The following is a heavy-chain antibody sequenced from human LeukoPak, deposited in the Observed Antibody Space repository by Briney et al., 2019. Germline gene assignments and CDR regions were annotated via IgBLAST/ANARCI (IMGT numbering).Heavy chain of an antibody. J-gene: IGHJ6*03. D-gene: IGHD6-13*01. CDR2: IYYSGST. Sequence: PSETLSLTCTVSGGSISSYYWSWIRQPPGKGLEWIGYIYYSGSTNYNPSLKSRVTISVDTSKNQFSLKLSSVTAADTAVYYCARGQGGISTYYYYYMDVWGKGTTVTVSS. V-gene: IGHV4-59*01. CDR3: ARGQGGISTYYYYYMDV. CDR1: GGSISSYY.